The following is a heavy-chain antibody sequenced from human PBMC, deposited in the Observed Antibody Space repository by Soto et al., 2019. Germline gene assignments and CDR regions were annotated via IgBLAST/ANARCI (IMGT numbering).Heavy chain of an antibody. D-gene: IGHD1-7*01. CDR1: GYTFTSYA. V-gene: IGHV1-3*01. CDR3: ATHNWNLDP. J-gene: IGHJ1*01. Sequence: GASVKVSCKASGYTFTSYAMHWVRQAPGQRLERMGWINAGNGNTKYSQKFQGRVNISVDMSKNQFSLKLSSVTAADTAVYYCATHNWNLDPWGQGTLVTVSS. CDR2: INAGNGNT.